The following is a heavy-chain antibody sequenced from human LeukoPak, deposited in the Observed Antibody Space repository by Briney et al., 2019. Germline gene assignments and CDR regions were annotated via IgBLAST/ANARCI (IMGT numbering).Heavy chain of an antibody. CDR1: GFTFSSYG. Sequence: GGSLRLSCAASGFTFSSYGMHWVRQAPGKRLEWVAVISYDGSNKYYADSVKGRFTISRDNSKNTLYLQMNSLRAEDTAVYYCAKDSSRYDITYGMDVWGKGTTVTVSS. CDR3: AKDSSRYDITYGMDV. CDR2: ISYDGSNK. D-gene: IGHD3-9*01. V-gene: IGHV3-30*18. J-gene: IGHJ6*04.